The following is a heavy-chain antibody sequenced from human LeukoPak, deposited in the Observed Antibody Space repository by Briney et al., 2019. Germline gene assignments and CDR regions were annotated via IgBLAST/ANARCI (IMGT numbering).Heavy chain of an antibody. V-gene: IGHV3-30*18. J-gene: IGHJ3*02. Sequence: GGSLRLSCAASGFTFSSYGMHWVRQAPGKGLEWVAVISYDGSSKYYADSVKGRFTVSRDNSKNTLYLQMNSLRAEDTAVYSCAKGGGDAFDIWGQGTMVTVPS. CDR3: AKGGGDAFDI. CDR1: GFTFSSYG. D-gene: IGHD3-10*01. CDR2: ISYDGSSK.